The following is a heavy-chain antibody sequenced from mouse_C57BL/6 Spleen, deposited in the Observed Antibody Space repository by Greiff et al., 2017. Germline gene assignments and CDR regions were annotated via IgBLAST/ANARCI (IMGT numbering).Heavy chain of an antibody. CDR3: VREGYGYDDGPYYAMDY. J-gene: IGHJ4*01. Sequence: EVHLVESGGGLVQPKGSLKLSCAASGFSFNTYAMNWVRQAPGKGLEWVARIRSKSNNYATYYADSVKDRFTISRDDSESMLYLQMNNLKTEDTAMYYCVREGYGYDDGPYYAMDYWGQGTSVTVSS. V-gene: IGHV10-1*01. CDR1: GFSFNTYA. D-gene: IGHD2-2*01. CDR2: IRSKSNNYAT.